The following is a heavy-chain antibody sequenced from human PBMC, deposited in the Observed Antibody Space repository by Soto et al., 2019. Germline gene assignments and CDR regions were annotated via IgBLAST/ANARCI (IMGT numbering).Heavy chain of an antibody. CDR2: INPNSGCT. Sequence: GASVKVSFKASGYTFTGYYMHWVRQAPGQGLEWMGWINPNSGCTNYAQKFQGRVTMTRDTSISTAYMELSRLRSDDTAVYYCASQDYGGSLEAFDIWGQGTMVTVSS. D-gene: IGHD4-17*01. CDR1: GYTFTGYY. V-gene: IGHV1-2*02. CDR3: ASQDYGGSLEAFDI. J-gene: IGHJ3*02.